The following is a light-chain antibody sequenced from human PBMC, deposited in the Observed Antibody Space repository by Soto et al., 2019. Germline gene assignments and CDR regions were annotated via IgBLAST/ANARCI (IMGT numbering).Light chain of an antibody. Sequence: QSALTQPRSVSGSPGQSVTISCTGTSSDVGASNYVSWYQQHPGKAPQLMIYDVTKRPSGVPDRFSGSKSGNTASLTISGLQAEDEADYYCCSYAGSYTWVFGGGTKLTVL. J-gene: IGLJ3*02. CDR3: CSYAGSYTWV. V-gene: IGLV2-11*01. CDR1: SSDVGASNY. CDR2: DVT.